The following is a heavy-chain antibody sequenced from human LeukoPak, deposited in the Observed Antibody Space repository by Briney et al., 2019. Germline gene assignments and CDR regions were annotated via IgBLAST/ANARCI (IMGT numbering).Heavy chain of an antibody. V-gene: IGHV4-4*07. CDR3: AKGSGASRPYYLDY. D-gene: IGHD3-10*01. Sequence: SETLSLTCTVSGGSISSYYWSWIRQPAGKGLEWIGRIYTSGSTNYNPSLKSRVTMSVDTSKNQFSLKLSSVTAADTAVYYCAKGSGASRPYYLDYWGRGTLVTVSS. CDR1: GGSISSYY. J-gene: IGHJ4*02. CDR2: IYTSGST.